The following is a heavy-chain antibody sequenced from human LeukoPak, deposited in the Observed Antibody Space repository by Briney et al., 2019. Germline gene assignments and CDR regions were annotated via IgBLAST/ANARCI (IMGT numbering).Heavy chain of an antibody. CDR1: GGSISSGGYY. Sequence: PSETLSLTCTVSGGSISSGGYYWSWIRQPPGKGLEWIGYIYHSGSTYYNPSLKSRVTISVDRSKNQFSLKLSSVTAADTAVYYCATQNRYYDILTGSGGKQYYYMDVWGKGTTVTVSS. J-gene: IGHJ6*03. V-gene: IGHV4-30-2*01. CDR3: ATQNRYYDILTGSGGKQYYYMDV. D-gene: IGHD3-9*01. CDR2: IYHSGST.